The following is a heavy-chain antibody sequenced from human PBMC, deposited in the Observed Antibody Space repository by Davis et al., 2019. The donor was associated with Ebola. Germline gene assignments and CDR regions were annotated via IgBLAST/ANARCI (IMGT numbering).Heavy chain of an antibody. CDR2: ISSSSSYI. J-gene: IGHJ6*02. CDR3: ARESKLLWFGEKLYWARGMDV. Sequence: GESLKISCAASGFTFSNYVMNWVRQTPGKGLEWVSSISSSSSYIYYADSVKGRFTISRDNAKNSLYLQMNSLRAEDTAVYYCARESKLLWFGEKLYWARGMDVWGQGTTVTVSS. CDR1: GFTFSNYV. V-gene: IGHV3-21*01. D-gene: IGHD3-10*01.